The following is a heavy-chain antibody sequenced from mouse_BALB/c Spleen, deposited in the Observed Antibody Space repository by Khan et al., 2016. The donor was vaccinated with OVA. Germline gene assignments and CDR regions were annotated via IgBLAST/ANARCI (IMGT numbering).Heavy chain of an antibody. V-gene: IGHV1-87*01. CDR1: GYTFTSYW. J-gene: IGHJ2*01. Sequence: VQLVESGTELARPGASVKLSCKASGYTFTSYWMQWVKQRPGQGLEWIGAIYPGDGNTRYTQKFKGKATLTADKSSSTVYMQLSSLASEDSAVYCGARAGITTGYFDYWGQGTTLTVSS. D-gene: IGHD1-1*01. CDR3: ARAGITTGYFDY. CDR2: IYPGDGNT.